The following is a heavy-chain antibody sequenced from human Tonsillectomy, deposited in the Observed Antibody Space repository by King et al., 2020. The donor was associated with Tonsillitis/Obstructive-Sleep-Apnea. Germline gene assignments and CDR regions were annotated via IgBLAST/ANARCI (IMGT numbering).Heavy chain of an antibody. V-gene: IGHV3-23*04. Sequence: VQLVESGGGLVQPGGSLRLSCAASGFTFSSYAMSWVRQAPGKGLEWVSAISGSGGSTYYADSVKGRFTISRNNSKNTLYLQMNSLRAEDTAVYYCANIEVFVVVTDHDAFDLWGQGTMVTVSS. CDR1: GFTFSSYA. D-gene: IGHD3-3*01. J-gene: IGHJ3*01. CDR3: ANIEVFVVVTDHDAFDL. CDR2: ISGSGGST.